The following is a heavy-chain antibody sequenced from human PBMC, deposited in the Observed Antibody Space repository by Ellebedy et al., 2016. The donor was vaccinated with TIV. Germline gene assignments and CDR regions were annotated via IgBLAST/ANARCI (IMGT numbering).Heavy chain of an antibody. J-gene: IGHJ5*02. D-gene: IGHD3-22*01. Sequence: GESLKISCAASGFTFSSYSMNWVRQAPGKGLEWVSSISSSSSYIYYADSVKGRFTISRDNAKNSLYLQMNSLRAEDTAVYYCATFYDSRDRFDPWGQGTLVTVSS. V-gene: IGHV3-21*01. CDR3: ATFYDSRDRFDP. CDR2: ISSSSSYI. CDR1: GFTFSSYS.